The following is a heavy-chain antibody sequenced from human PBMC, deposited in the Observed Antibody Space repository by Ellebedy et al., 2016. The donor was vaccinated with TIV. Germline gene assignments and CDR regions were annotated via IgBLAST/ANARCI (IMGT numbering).Heavy chain of an antibody. CDR1: GGSVSSTRYY. CDR2: VYYSGSP. CDR3: ARTDPWQPIDD. V-gene: IGHV4-39*01. J-gene: IGHJ4*02. D-gene: IGHD2-21*02. Sequence: MPSETLSLTCSVSGGSVSSTRYYRAWIRQPPGKGLEYIGSVYYSGSPYYNPSFKSRVTLSADTSKNPFSLNLRTVTAADTAVYYCARTDPWQPIDDWGQGILVSVSS.